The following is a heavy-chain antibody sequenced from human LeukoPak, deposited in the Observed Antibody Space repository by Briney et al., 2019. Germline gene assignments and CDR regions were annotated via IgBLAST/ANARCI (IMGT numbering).Heavy chain of an antibody. D-gene: IGHD2-21*01. J-gene: IGHJ4*02. CDR2: ISGPAGGT. Sequence: GGSLRLSCAASGFTFSSYGMSWVRQAPGKGLEWVSTISGPAGGTYYADSVRGRFTISRDNSKNTLYLQMNSLRAEDAAVYFCAKAPVTSCRGAYCYPFDSWGQGTLVTVSS. V-gene: IGHV3-23*01. CDR3: AKAPVTSCRGAYCYPFDS. CDR1: GFTFSSYG.